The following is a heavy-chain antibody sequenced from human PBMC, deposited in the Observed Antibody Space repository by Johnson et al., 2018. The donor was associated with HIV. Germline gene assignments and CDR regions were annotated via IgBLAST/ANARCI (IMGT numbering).Heavy chain of an antibody. V-gene: IGHV3-23*04. CDR1: GFTFSNYA. J-gene: IGHJ3*02. CDR2: INTGGST. D-gene: IGHD3-22*01. CDR3: ARDRAIVVGDDALDI. Sequence: VQLVESGGSVIRPGGSLRLSCAASGFTFSNYAMSWVRQAPGKGLEWVSLINTGGSTYYADSVKGRFTISRDNSKNTLYLQMNSLRAEDTALYYCARDRAIVVGDDALDIWGQGTMVTVSS.